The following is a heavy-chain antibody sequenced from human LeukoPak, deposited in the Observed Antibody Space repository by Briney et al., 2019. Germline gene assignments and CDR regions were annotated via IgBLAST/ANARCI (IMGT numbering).Heavy chain of an antibody. V-gene: IGHV1-69*05. CDR1: GHNFPSYG. CDR2: IIPIFGTA. CDR3: AREYSSSCYSPYCFDY. D-gene: IGHD6-13*01. Sequence: SVKVSCKASGHNFPSYGISWMRQAPGQGLEWIGWIIPIFGTANYAQKFQGRVTITTDESTSTAYMELSSLRSEDTAVYYCAREYSSSCYSPYCFDYWGQGTLVTVSS. J-gene: IGHJ4*02.